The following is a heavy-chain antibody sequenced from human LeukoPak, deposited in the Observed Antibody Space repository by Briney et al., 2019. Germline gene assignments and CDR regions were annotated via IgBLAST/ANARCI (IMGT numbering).Heavy chain of an antibody. CDR1: GFTFSSYS. Sequence: GGSLRLSCAASGFTFSSYSMNWVRQAPGKGLEWVSYIGSSSSTIYYADSVKGRFTISRDNAKNSLYLQMNSLRAEDTAVYYCARDPGYSSGWTSFDYWGQGTLVTVSS. J-gene: IGHJ4*02. CDR3: ARDPGYSSGWTSFDY. V-gene: IGHV3-48*04. CDR2: IGSSSSTI. D-gene: IGHD6-19*01.